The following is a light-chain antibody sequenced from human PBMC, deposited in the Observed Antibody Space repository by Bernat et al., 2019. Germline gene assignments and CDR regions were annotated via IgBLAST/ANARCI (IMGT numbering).Light chain of an antibody. Sequence: QPVLTQSSSASASLGSSVKLTCTLSSGHSSYIIAWHQQQPGKAPRYSMKLDGSGSYNKGSGVPDRFSGSSSGADRYLTISNLQSEDEADYYCETWDSNNWVCGGGTKLTVL. CDR3: ETWDSNNWV. CDR2: LDGSGSY. J-gene: IGLJ3*02. CDR1: SGHSSYI. V-gene: IGLV4-60*03.